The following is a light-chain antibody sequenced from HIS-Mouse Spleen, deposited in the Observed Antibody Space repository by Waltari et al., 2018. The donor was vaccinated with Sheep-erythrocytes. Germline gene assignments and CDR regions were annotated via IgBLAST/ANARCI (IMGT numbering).Light chain of an antibody. Sequence: QSALTQPRPVSGSPGQSVTISCTGTSSHVGGSNYVSWYQQHPGKAPKLMIYDVSKRPSGVPDRFSGSKSGNPASLTISGLQAEDEADYYCCSYAGSYTFWVFGGGTKLTVL. V-gene: IGLV2-11*01. CDR2: DVS. J-gene: IGLJ3*02. CDR1: SSHVGGSNY. CDR3: CSYAGSYTFWV.